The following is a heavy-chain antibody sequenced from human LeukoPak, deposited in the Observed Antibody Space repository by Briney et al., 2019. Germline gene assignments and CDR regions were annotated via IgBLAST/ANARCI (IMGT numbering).Heavy chain of an antibody. J-gene: IGHJ4*02. Sequence: PGGSLRLSCAASGFTFSSYAMSWVRQAPGKGLEWVSYISSSGSTIYYADSVKGRFTISRDNAKNSLYLQMNSLRAEDTAVYYCARERRESGYDYWGQGTLVTVSS. CDR3: ARERRESGYDY. CDR2: ISSSGSTI. V-gene: IGHV3-48*04. CDR1: GFTFSSYA. D-gene: IGHD3-3*01.